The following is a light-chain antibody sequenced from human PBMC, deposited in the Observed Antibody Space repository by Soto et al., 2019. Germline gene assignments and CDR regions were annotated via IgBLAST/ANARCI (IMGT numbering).Light chain of an antibody. J-gene: IGKJ1*01. V-gene: IGKV3D-15*01. CDR2: DAS. CDR3: HQYGNSPQT. CDR1: ETVGSN. Sequence: EIVMTQSPATLSVSPGDWATLSCRASETVGSNLAWYQQKPGQSPRLLIHDASTRATGIPDRFSGSGSGTVFTLTINILEPDDFAVYYCHQYGNSPQTFGQGTKVDI.